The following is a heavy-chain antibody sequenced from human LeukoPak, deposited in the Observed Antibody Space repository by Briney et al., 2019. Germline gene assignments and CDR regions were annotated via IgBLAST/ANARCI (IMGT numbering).Heavy chain of an antibody. CDR3: ARDVSSMFPNWFDP. Sequence: SETLSLTCSVSGDSISSRTYYWTWIRQHPEKGLEWIGYIWNSESTNYNPALKSRVTISVDTSKNQFSLKLTSVTAADTAIYYCARDVSSMFPNWFDPWGQGILVIVSS. J-gene: IGHJ5*02. CDR1: GDSISSRTYY. V-gene: IGHV4-31*03. CDR2: IWNSEST. D-gene: IGHD6-6*01.